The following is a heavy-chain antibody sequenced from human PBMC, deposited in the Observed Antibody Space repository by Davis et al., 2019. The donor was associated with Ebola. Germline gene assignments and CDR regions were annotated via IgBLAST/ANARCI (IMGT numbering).Heavy chain of an antibody. CDR3: VQGGALTGHFPS. D-gene: IGHD3-9*01. V-gene: IGHV3-43*01. CDR1: GFMFGDFT. CDR2: ISWDGGTT. Sequence: PGGSLRLSCEASGFMFGDFTMHWVRQVPGKGLEWVSLISWDGGTTYYADSVKGRFTITRDNARNLMTLQMDSLRVEDTGIYYCVQGGALTGHFPSWGPGTLVTVST. J-gene: IGHJ5*02.